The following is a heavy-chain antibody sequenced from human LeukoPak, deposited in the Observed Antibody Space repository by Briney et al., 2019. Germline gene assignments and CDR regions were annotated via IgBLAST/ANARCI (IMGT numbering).Heavy chain of an antibody. CDR3: ARDLIGYCSGGSCYIFDY. Sequence: PSETLSLTCTVSGDSISSYYWSWIRQPAGKGLEWIGRIYSSGSTNYNPSLKSRVTMSVDTSKNQFSLKLSSVTAADTAVYYCARDLIGYCSGGSCYIFDYWGQGTLVTVSS. CDR1: GDSISSYY. J-gene: IGHJ4*02. D-gene: IGHD2-15*01. V-gene: IGHV4-4*07. CDR2: IYSSGST.